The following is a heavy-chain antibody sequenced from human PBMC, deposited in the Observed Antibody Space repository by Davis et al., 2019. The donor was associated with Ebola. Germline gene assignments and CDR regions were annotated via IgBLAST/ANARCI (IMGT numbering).Heavy chain of an antibody. Sequence: GESLKISCAASGFTVSSNYMSWVRQAPGKGLEWVSVIYTSGNTIYADSVKGRLTISRDNSKNTLYLQMNSLRDEDTAVYYCARTRTYYYDSSGYYMFYYFDYWGQGTLVTVSS. J-gene: IGHJ4*02. CDR3: ARTRTYYYDSSGYYMFYYFDY. V-gene: IGHV3-53*01. CDR1: GFTVSSNY. CDR2: IYTSGNT. D-gene: IGHD3-22*01.